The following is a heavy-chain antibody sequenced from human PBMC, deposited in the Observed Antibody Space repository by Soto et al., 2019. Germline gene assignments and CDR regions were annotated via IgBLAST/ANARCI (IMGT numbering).Heavy chain of an antibody. Sequence: PGGSLRLSCAASGFTFSSYWMHWVRQAPGKGLEWVSRINRDGSSANYAGSVKGRFTMSRDNAKNTLYLQLNSLRAEDTAVYFCAKSLVEAVPGTYPDWGQGTAVTVSS. CDR3: AKSLVEAVPGTYPD. CDR2: INRDGSSA. D-gene: IGHD6-13*01. CDR1: GFTFSSYW. J-gene: IGHJ4*02. V-gene: IGHV3-74*01.